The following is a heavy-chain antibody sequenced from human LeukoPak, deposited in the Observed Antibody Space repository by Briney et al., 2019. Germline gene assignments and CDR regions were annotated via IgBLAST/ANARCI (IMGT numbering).Heavy chain of an antibody. CDR3: ARSQYYGDYVGY. Sequence: GGSLRLSCAASGFTVSSNYMSWVRQAPGKGLEWVSAVYSGGSTYYADSVKGRFTISRDNSKNTLYLQMNSLRAEDTAVYYCARSQYYGDYVGYWGQGTLVTVSS. J-gene: IGHJ4*02. D-gene: IGHD4-17*01. V-gene: IGHV3-66*02. CDR1: GFTVSSNY. CDR2: VYSGGST.